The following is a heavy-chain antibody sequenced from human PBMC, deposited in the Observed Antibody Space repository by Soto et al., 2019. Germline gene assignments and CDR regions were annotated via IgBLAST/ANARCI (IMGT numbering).Heavy chain of an antibody. Sequence: PGESLKISCRGSGYSFTCFWISWVRQMPGKGLEWMGRIDPSDTYTNYSAEFKGHVTISEDKPISNAYLQRSSLKAADNAMYYCARHYYYYYGMDVWGQGTTVTVSS. CDR3: ARHYYYYYGMDV. CDR1: GYSFTCFW. CDR2: IDPSDTYT. V-gene: IGHV5-10-1*01. J-gene: IGHJ6*02.